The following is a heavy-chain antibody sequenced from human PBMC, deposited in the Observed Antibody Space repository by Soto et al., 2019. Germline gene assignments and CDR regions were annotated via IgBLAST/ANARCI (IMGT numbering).Heavy chain of an antibody. V-gene: IGHV3-30-3*01. J-gene: IGHJ6*02. D-gene: IGHD6-6*01. Sequence: QVQLVESGGGVVQPGRSLRLSCAASGFTFSSYAMHWVRQAPGKGLEWVAVISYDVSNKYYADSVKGRFTISRDNSKNPLYLQMNSLRAEDAAVYYCARDGSSSSGYYYYGMDVWGQGTTVTVSS. CDR2: ISYDVSNK. CDR3: ARDGSSSSGYYYYGMDV. CDR1: GFTFSSYA.